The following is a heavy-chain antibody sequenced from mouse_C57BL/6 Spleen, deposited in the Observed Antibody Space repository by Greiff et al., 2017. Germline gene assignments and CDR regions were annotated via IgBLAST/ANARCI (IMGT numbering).Heavy chain of an antibody. Sequence: VQLQQPGAELVMPGASVKLSCKASGYTFTSYWMHWVKQRPGQGLEWIGEIDPSDSYTNYNQKFKGKSTLTVDKSSSTAYMQLSSLTSEDSAGYYCARKSYYGYDSFAYWGQGTLVTVSA. J-gene: IGHJ3*01. D-gene: IGHD2-2*01. CDR1: GYTFTSYW. CDR3: ARKSYYGYDSFAY. CDR2: IDPSDSYT. V-gene: IGHV1-69*01.